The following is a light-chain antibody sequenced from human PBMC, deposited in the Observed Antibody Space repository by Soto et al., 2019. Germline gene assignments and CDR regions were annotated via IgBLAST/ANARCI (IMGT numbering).Light chain of an antibody. Sequence: DIPLTQSPFTLSASVGDTVTITCRASQSISSKLAWYQQEPGKAPKLLIYDASILESGVPARFSGSGSGTEFTLPISSLQPDDFATYYCQQYNRYEWTFGQGTKVEIK. CDR3: QQYNRYEWT. CDR1: QSISSK. V-gene: IGKV1-5*01. J-gene: IGKJ1*01. CDR2: DAS.